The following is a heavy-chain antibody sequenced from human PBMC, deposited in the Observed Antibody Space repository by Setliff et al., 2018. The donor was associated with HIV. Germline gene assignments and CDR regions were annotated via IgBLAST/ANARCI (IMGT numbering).Heavy chain of an antibody. V-gene: IGHV4-34*01. CDR1: GESFSGYY. CDR3: ARHTAVNVSPSGLGYYYIDV. J-gene: IGHJ6*03. D-gene: IGHD3-9*01. CDR2: INHSGRA. Sequence: SETLSLTCAVYGESFSGYYWTWIRQPAGKGLEWLGEINHSGRARYNPSLTSRVTMSVDTSKSQFSLKLQSVTAADTAIYYCARHTAVNVSPSGLGYYYIDVWAKGTSVTVSS.